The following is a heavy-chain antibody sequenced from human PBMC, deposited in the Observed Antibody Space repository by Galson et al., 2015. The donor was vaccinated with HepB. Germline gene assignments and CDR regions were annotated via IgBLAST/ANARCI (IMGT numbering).Heavy chain of an antibody. CDR1: GFSLSNARMG. CDR3: ARSKGYCSGGSCYTENYYYYYYMDV. D-gene: IGHD2-15*01. J-gene: IGHJ6*03. CDR2: IFSNDEK. Sequence: PALVKPTQTLTLTCTVSGFSLSNARMGVSWIRQPPGKALEWLAHIFSNDEKSYSTSLKSRLTISKDTSKSQVVLTMTNMDPVDTATYYCARSKGYCSGGSCYTENYYYYYYMDVWGKGTTVTVSS. V-gene: IGHV2-26*01.